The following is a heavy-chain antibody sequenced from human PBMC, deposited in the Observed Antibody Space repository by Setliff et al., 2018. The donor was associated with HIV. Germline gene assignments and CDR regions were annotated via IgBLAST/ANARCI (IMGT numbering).Heavy chain of an antibody. J-gene: IGHJ6*03. Sequence: SETLSLTCAVSGGSISSSDWWTWVRQPPGRGLEWIGEIHHSGRTNYNPSLKSRVTISVDTSKNQFSLKLSSVTAADTAVYYCASHSGDYYYYYYMDVWGKGTTVTVSS. V-gene: IGHV4-4*02. D-gene: IGHD4-17*01. CDR2: IHHSGRT. CDR1: GGSISSSDW. CDR3: ASHSGDYYYYYYMDV.